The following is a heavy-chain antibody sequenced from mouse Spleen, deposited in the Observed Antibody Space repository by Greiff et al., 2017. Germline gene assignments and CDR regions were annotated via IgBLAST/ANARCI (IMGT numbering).Heavy chain of an antibody. V-gene: IGHV5-12-2*01. CDR2: ISNGGGST. D-gene: IGHD2-3*01. CDR3: ARHGYSYAMDY. CDR1: GFTFSSYT. Sequence: DVQLVESGGGLVQPGGSLKLSCAASGFTFSSYTMSWVRQTPEKRLEWVAYISNGGGSTYYPDTVKGRFTISRDNAKNTLYLQMSSLKSEDTAMYYCARHGYSYAMDYWGQGTSVTVSS. J-gene: IGHJ4*01.